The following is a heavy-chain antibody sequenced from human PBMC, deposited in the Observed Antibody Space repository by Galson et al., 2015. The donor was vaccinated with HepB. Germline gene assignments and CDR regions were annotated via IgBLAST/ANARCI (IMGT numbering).Heavy chain of an antibody. V-gene: IGHV1-24*01. Sequence: SVKVSCKVSGYTLTELSMHWVRQAPGKGLEWMGGFDPEDGETIYAQKFQGRVTMTEDTSTDTAYMELSSLRSEDTAVYYCASQKALVGGHEYYYYGMDVWGQGTTVTVSS. D-gene: IGHD1-26*01. CDR2: FDPEDGET. CDR3: ASQKALVGGHEYYYYGMDV. J-gene: IGHJ6*02. CDR1: GYTLTELS.